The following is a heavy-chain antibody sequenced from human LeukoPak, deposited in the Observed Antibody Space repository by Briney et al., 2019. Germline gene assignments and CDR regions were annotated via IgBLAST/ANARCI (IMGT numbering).Heavy chain of an antibody. CDR3: ALFSSGWYRVY. Sequence: SETLSLTCTVSGYSISSGYYWGWIRQPPGKRLEWIGSIYHSGSTYYNPSLKSRVTISVDTSKNQFSLKLSSVTAADTAVYYCALFSSGWYRVYWGQGTLVTVSS. J-gene: IGHJ4*02. D-gene: IGHD6-19*01. CDR1: GYSISSGYY. V-gene: IGHV4-38-2*02. CDR2: IYHSGST.